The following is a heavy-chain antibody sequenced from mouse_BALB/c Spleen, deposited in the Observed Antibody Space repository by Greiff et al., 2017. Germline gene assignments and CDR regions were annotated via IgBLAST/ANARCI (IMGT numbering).Heavy chain of an antibody. CDR1: GFSLTSYG. J-gene: IGHJ2*01. V-gene: IGHV2-9*02. CDR3: ARDYALDY. CDR2: IWAGGST. D-gene: IGHD6-5*01. Sequence: VKLMESGPGLVAPSQSLSITCTVSGFSLTSYGVHWVRQPPGKGLEWLGVIWAGGSTNYNSALMSRLSISKDNSKSQVFLKRNSLQTDDTAMYYSARDYALDYWGQGTTLTVSS.